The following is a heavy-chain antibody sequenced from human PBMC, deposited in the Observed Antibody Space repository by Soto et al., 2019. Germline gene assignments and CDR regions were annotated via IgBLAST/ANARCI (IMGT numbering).Heavy chain of an antibody. CDR3: ARDLRGDGYGVY. V-gene: IGHV1-2*02. J-gene: IGHJ4*02. CDR2: INPNSGGT. Sequence: GAVKVSCKASGYTFTGYYMHWVRQAPGQGLEWMGWINPNSGGTNYAQKFQGRVTMTRDTSISTAYMELSRLRSDDTAVYYCARDLRGDGYGVYWGQGTLVTVSS. D-gene: IGHD5-12*01. CDR1: GYTFTGYY.